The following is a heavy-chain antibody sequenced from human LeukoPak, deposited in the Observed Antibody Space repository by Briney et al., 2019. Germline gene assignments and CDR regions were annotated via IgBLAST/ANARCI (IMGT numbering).Heavy chain of an antibody. D-gene: IGHD2-15*01. CDR2: ISYDINIK. J-gene: IGHJ5*01. Sequence: GRSLRLSCAASGFTFSSHALHWVRQAPGKGLEWVALISYDINIKNYADSVRGRFTISRDNSMNTLYLQMNSLRTEDTAMYYCARDWSSSGGRSHLDSWGHGTLVTVSS. CDR3: ARDWSSSGGRSHLDS. CDR1: GFTFSSHA. V-gene: IGHV3-30-3*01.